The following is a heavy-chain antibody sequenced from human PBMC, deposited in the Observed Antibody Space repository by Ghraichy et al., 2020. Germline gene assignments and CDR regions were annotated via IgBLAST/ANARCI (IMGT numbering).Heavy chain of an antibody. Sequence: GGSLRLSCKGSGYNFASYWIAWVRQMPGKVLEWMGIIYPGDSDTSYSPSFQGQVTISADKSISTAYLQWSSLKASDTAMYYCARTGNFDYWGQGTLVAVSS. CDR3: ARTGNFDY. J-gene: IGHJ4*02. D-gene: IGHD7-27*01. V-gene: IGHV5-51*01. CDR2: IYPGDSDT. CDR1: GYNFASYW.